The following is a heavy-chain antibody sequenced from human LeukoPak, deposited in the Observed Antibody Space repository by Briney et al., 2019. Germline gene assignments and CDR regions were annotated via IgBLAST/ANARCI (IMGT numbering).Heavy chain of an antibody. D-gene: IGHD4-17*01. J-gene: IGHJ4*02. CDR1: GFTFSNYA. Sequence: PGGSLRLSCAASGFTFSNYAISWIRQPAGKGLEWIGRIYTSGSTNYNPSLKSRVTMSVDTSKNQFSLKLSSVTAADTAVYYCARAWEYGDYCYFGYWGQGTLVTVSS. CDR3: ARAWEYGDYCYFGY. V-gene: IGHV4-4*07. CDR2: IYTSGST.